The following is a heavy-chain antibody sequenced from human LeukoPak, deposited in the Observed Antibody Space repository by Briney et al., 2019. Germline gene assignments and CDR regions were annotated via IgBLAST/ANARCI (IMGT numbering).Heavy chain of an antibody. CDR2: IYTSGST. J-gene: IGHJ3*02. V-gene: IGHV4-4*07. CDR3: ARDKWSKMKEAARAHDAFDI. Sequence: PSETLSLTCTVSGGSISSYYWSWIRQPAGKGLEWIGRIYTSGSTNYNPSLKSRVTMSVDTSKNQFSLKLSSVTAADTAVYYCARDKWSKMKEAARAHDAFDIWGQGTMVTVSS. D-gene: IGHD6-6*01. CDR1: GGSISSYY.